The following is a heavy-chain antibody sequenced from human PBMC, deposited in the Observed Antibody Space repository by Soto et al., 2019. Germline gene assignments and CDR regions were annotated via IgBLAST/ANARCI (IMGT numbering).Heavy chain of an antibody. Sequence: QVQLQESGPGLVKPSETLSLTCTVSGGSISSYYWSWIRQPPGKGLEWIGYIYYSGSTHYNPSLKSRVTISVDTSKNQFSLKLSSVTAADTAVYYCARRWGGTVDFWGQGTLVTVSS. D-gene: IGHD2-21*01. CDR3: ARRWGGTVDF. V-gene: IGHV4-59*01. CDR1: GGSISSYY. J-gene: IGHJ4*02. CDR2: IYYSGST.